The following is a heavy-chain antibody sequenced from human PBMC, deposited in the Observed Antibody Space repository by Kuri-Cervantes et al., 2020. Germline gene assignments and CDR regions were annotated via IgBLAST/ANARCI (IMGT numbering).Heavy chain of an antibody. CDR1: GYTFTSYA. D-gene: IGHD1-26*01. Sequence: ASVKVSCKASGYTFTSYAMHWVRQAPGQGLEWMGWMNPNSGNTGYAQKFQGRVTMTRNTSISTAYMELSSLRSEDTAVYYCVIVDPLRLSGPSVGAFDIWGQGTMVTVSS. V-gene: IGHV1-8*02. CDR3: VIVDPLRLSGPSVGAFDI. CDR2: MNPNSGNT. J-gene: IGHJ3*02.